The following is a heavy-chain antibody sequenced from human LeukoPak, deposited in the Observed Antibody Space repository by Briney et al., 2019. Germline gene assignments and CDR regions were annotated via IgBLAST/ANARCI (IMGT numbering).Heavy chain of an antibody. Sequence: ASVKVSCKASGYTFTSYAMHWVRQAPGQRLEWMGWINAGNGNTKYSQKFQGRVTITRDTSASTAYMELSSLRSEDTAVYYCARTTCSGGSCYSDREDYWGQGTLVTVSS. CDR1: GYTFTSYA. V-gene: IGHV1-3*01. CDR3: ARTTCSGGSCYSDREDY. CDR2: INAGNGNT. J-gene: IGHJ4*02. D-gene: IGHD2-15*01.